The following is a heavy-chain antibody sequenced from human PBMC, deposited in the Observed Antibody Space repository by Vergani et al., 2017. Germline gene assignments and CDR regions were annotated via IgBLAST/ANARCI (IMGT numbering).Heavy chain of an antibody. CDR3: TRDLYGDYALDY. J-gene: IGHJ4*02. Sequence: VQLVESGGGVVQPGRSLRLSCAASGFTFSSYAMNWVRQAPVKGLEWVGFIRSKAYGGTTEYAASVKGRFTISRDDSKSIAYLQMNSLKTEDTAVYYCTRDLYGDYALDYWCQGTLVTVSS. CDR2: IRSKAYGGTT. V-gene: IGHV3-49*04. D-gene: IGHD4-17*01. CDR1: GFTFSSYA.